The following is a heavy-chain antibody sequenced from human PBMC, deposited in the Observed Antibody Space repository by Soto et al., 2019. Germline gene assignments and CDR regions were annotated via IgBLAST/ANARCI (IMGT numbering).Heavy chain of an antibody. J-gene: IGHJ5*02. CDR3: ARGWRSWYWFDP. Sequence: LSLTCAVYGGSFSGYYWSWIRQPPGKGLEWIGEINHSGSTNYNPSLKSRVTISVDTSKNQFSLKLSSVTAADTAVYYCARGWRSWYWFDPWGQGTLVTVSS. CDR2: INHSGST. D-gene: IGHD6-13*01. CDR1: GGSFSGYY. V-gene: IGHV4-34*01.